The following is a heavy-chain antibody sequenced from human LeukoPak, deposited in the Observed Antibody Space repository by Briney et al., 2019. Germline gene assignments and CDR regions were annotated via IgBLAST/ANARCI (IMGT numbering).Heavy chain of an antibody. V-gene: IGHV3-33*05. CDR2: ISYDGSNK. J-gene: IGHJ6*04. CDR1: GFTFSSYG. Sequence: GKSLRLSCEASGFTFSSYGMHWVRQAPGRGLEWVALISYDGSNKNYADPVKGRFIISRDDSKNTLYLQMSSLRAEDTAVYYCARKQLPLYYFYYGMDVWGRGTTVTVSS. D-gene: IGHD4-11*01. CDR3: ARKQLPLYYFYYGMDV.